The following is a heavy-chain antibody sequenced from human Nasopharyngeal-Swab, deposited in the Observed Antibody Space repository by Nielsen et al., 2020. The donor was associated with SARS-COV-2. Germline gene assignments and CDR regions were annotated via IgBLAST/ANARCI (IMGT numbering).Heavy chain of an antibody. Sequence: SVKVSCKASGGTFSSYAISWVRQAPGQGLEWMGGIIPICGTANYAQKFQGRVMITEDESTSTAYMDLSSLRSEDTAVYYCARSIDVYKNFDYWGQGTLVTVSS. CDR1: GGTFSSYA. CDR3: ARSIDVYKNFDY. D-gene: IGHD5-24*01. J-gene: IGHJ4*02. V-gene: IGHV1-69*13. CDR2: IIPICGTA.